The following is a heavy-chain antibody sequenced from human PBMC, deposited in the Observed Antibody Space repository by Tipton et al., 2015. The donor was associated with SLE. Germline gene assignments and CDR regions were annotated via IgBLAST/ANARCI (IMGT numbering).Heavy chain of an antibody. CDR2: IYFSGSA. V-gene: IGHV4-59*12. D-gene: IGHD4/OR15-4a*01. CDR3: TRGGRGDGANPFDP. J-gene: IGHJ5*02. Sequence: TLSLTCTVSGGSISNYYWSWIRQPPGKGLEWIGYIYFSGSANYNPSLKSRVTISLDTSKNQFSLKLTSVTVADTAVYYCTRGGRGDGANPFDPWGQGTLVTVSS. CDR1: GGSISNYY.